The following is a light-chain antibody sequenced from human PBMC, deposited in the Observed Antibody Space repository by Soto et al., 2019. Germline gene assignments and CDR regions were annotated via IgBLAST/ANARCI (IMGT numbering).Light chain of an antibody. CDR2: AAS. V-gene: IGKV1-39*01. CDR3: QQYKYFFQT. Sequence: DIQGSKSRSSPSEYVGDRVTITFRASQIISSYLNWYQQKPGKAPKLLIYAASSLQSGAPSRFSGSGSETEFTLTISSLQPDDFATYYCQQYKYFFQTFCQVTKVDI. J-gene: IGKJ1*01. CDR1: QIISSY.